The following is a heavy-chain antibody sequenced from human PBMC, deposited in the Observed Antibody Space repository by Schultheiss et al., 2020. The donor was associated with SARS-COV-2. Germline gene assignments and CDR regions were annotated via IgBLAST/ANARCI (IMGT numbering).Heavy chain of an antibody. CDR3: ARDYYDTSGGGWFDP. CDR1: GFTFSSYG. D-gene: IGHD3-22*01. CDR2: IWYDGSNK. J-gene: IGHJ5*02. V-gene: IGHV3-33*01. Sequence: GGSLRLSCAASGFTFSSYGMHWVRQAPGKGLEWVAVIWYDGSNKYYADSVKGRFTISRDNSKNTLYLQMDSLRVEDTAVYYCARDYYDTSGGGWFDPWGQGTLVTVSS.